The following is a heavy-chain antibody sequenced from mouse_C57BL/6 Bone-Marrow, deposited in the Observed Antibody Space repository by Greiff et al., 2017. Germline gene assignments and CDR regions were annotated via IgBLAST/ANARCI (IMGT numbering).Heavy chain of an antibody. D-gene: IGHD2-4*01. CDR2: INPNYGTT. J-gene: IGHJ1*03. Sequence: VQLQQSGPELVKPGASVKISCKASGYSFTDYNMNWVKQSNGKSLEWIGVINPNYGTTSYNQKFKGKATLTVDQSSSTAYMQLNSLTSEDSAVYYCARGGLRRRNPYWYFDVWGTGTTVTVSS. CDR3: ARGGLRRRNPYWYFDV. V-gene: IGHV1-39*01. CDR1: GYSFTDYN.